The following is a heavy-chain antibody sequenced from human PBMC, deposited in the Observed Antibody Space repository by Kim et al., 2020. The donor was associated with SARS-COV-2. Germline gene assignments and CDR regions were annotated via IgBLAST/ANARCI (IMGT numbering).Heavy chain of an antibody. CDR2: IYYSGST. V-gene: IGHV4-39*01. CDR3: ARLLGVVVLGIAVAAPGGMDV. J-gene: IGHJ6*02. CDR1: GGSISSSSYY. D-gene: IGHD6-19*01. Sequence: SETLSLTCTVSGGSISSSSYYWGWIRQPPGMGREWIGSIYYSGSTYYNSSLKRRVTISVDTSKNQFSLKLSPVTAADTAVYYCARLLGVVVLGIAVAAPGGMDVWGQGTTVTVSS.